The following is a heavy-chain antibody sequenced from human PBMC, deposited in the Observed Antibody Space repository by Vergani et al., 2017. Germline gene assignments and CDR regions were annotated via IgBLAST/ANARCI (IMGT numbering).Heavy chain of an antibody. CDR2: ISAYNGNT. J-gene: IGHJ4*02. V-gene: IGHV1-18*01. Sequence: QVQLVQSGAEVKKPGSSVKVSCKASGGTFSSYAISWVRQAPGQGLEWMGGISAYNGNTNYAQKLQGRVTMTTDTSTSTAYMELRSLRSDDTAVYYCARSDGYSSGWLGDYWGQGTLVTVSS. CDR1: GGTFSSYA. D-gene: IGHD6-19*01. CDR3: ARSDGYSSGWLGDY.